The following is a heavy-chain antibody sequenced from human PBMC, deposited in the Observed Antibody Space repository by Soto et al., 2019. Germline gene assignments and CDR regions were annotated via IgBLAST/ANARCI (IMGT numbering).Heavy chain of an antibody. CDR3: ARDRGVGAGYFDF. J-gene: IGHJ4*02. CDR1: GFTFSTYG. CDR2: VFYDGTDK. Sequence: GGSLRLSCAGSGFTFSTYGMHWVRQAPGKGLEWVAVVFYDGTDKVYADSVKGRFTISRDNSKNTVYLQMDSLRAEDTALYYCARDRGVGAGYFDFWGQGTLVTVSS. V-gene: IGHV3-33*01. D-gene: IGHD1-26*01.